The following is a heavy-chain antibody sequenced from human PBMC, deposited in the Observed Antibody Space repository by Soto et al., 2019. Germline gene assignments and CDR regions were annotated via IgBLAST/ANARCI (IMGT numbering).Heavy chain of an antibody. D-gene: IGHD2-2*02. Sequence: QVQLVQSGAEVKKPGSSVKVSCKASGGTFSSYAISWVRQAPGQGLEWMGGIIPIFGTANYAQKFQGRVTITADESTSTAYMELSSLRSEDTAVYYCARDPYTHCSSTTSCYTTYYYYYGMDVWGQGTTVTVSS. J-gene: IGHJ6*02. CDR3: ARDPYTHCSSTTSCYTTYYYYYGMDV. V-gene: IGHV1-69*01. CDR2: IIPIFGTA. CDR1: GGTFSSYA.